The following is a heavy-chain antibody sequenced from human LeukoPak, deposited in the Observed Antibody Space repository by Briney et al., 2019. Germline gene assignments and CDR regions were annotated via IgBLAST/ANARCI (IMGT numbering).Heavy chain of an antibody. Sequence: PGGSLRLSCAASGFTFKDYLMSWVRQAPGKGPEWVANINKEGNEEHFVDSVKGRFTVSRDNAKNSLFLQMNSLRAEDTAVYYCARDGGIVVVPAARQPYYYYGMDVWGQGTTVTVSS. D-gene: IGHD2-2*01. CDR3: ARDGGIVVVPAARQPYYYYGMDV. J-gene: IGHJ6*02. CDR1: GFTFKDYL. V-gene: IGHV3-7*01. CDR2: INKEGNEE.